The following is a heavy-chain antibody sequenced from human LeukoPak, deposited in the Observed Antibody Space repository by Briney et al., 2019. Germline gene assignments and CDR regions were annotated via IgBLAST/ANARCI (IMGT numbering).Heavy chain of an antibody. CDR1: GFSFSSYW. CDR3: VREGRVSGYDFDY. V-gene: IGHV3-74*01. J-gene: IGHJ4*02. Sequence: GGSLRLSCEASGFSFSSYWMHWVRQAPGKGLVWVSRINRDGSSTTYADSVKGRLTISRDNAKNTLYLQMNSLRAEDTAVYYCVREGRVSGYDFDYWGQGTLVTVSS. D-gene: IGHD5-12*01. CDR2: INRDGSST.